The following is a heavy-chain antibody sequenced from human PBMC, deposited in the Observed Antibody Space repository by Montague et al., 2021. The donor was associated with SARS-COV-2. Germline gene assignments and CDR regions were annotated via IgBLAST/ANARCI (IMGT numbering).Heavy chain of an antibody. CDR2: IYYSGST. J-gene: IGHJ6*02. CDR1: GGSISNYY. CDR3: ARGGGYYHYGLDV. D-gene: IGHD3-22*01. Sequence: SETLSLTCTVSGGSISNYYWSWIRQPPGRGLEWIGYIYYSGSTDYSPSLKSRVTISLDTSKNQFSLKMTSVTAADTAVYYCARGGGYYHYGLDVWGPGTTVTVSS. V-gene: IGHV4-59*01.